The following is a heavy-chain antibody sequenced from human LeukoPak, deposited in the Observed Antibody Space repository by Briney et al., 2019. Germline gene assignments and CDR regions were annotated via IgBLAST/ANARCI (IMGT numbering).Heavy chain of an antibody. J-gene: IGHJ3*02. CDR3: ARDRTIPRHAFDI. CDR1: GFTFSSYS. V-gene: IGHV3-21*01. CDR2: ISSSSSYI. D-gene: IGHD1/OR15-1a*01. Sequence: GGSLRLSCAASGFTFSSYSMNWVRQAPGKGLEWVSSISSSSSYIYYADSVKGRFTISRDNAKNSLYLQMNSLRAEDTAVYYCARDRTIPRHAFDIWGQGTMVTVSS.